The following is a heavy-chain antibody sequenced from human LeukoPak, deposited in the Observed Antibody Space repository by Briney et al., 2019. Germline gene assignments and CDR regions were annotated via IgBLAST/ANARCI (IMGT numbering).Heavy chain of an antibody. CDR2: IYHSGST. Sequence: SETLSLTCAVSGYSISSGYYWGWNRQPPGKGLEWIGSIYHSGSTYYNPSLKSRVTISVDTSKHQFSLKLSSVTAADTAVYYCARPSSGYYRVDYWGQGTLVTVSS. J-gene: IGHJ4*02. CDR3: ARPSSGYYRVDY. V-gene: IGHV4-38-2*01. CDR1: GYSISSGYY. D-gene: IGHD3-22*01.